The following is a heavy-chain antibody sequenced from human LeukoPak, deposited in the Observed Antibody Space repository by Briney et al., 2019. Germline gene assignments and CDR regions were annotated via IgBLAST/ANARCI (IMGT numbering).Heavy chain of an antibody. D-gene: IGHD6-13*01. CDR1: GGTFSSYA. Sequence: SVTVSCKASGGTFSSYAISWVRQAPGQGLEWMGGIIPIFGTANYALKFQGRVTITTDESTSPAYMELSSLRSEDTAVYYCARDLAFRSSSWYGWFDPWGPGTLVTVSS. CDR2: IIPIFGTA. CDR3: ARDLAFRSSSWYGWFDP. V-gene: IGHV1-69*05. J-gene: IGHJ5*02.